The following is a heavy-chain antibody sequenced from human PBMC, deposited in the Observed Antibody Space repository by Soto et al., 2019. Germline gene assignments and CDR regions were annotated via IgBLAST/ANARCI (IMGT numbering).Heavy chain of an antibody. J-gene: IGHJ4*02. CDR2: IYQSGVT. D-gene: IGHD2-21*02. V-gene: IGHV4-30-2*01. CDR1: GDSYSISTYS. Sequence: SETLSLTCNMSGDSYSISTYSWSWIRQPPGKALQWIGFIYQSGVTSYNPSLASRVSISLDRSNNQCSLKLKSVTAADTAVYFCARGGAYCSGDCPPYYLDYWGQGTLVTVSS. CDR3: ARGGAYCSGDCPPYYLDY.